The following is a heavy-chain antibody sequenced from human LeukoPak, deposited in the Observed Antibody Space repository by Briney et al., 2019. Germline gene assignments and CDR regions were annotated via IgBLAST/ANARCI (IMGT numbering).Heavy chain of an antibody. Sequence: GGSLRLSCAASGFTFSASWMHWVRQAPGKGLEWVSAISGSGGSTYYADSVKGRFTISRDNSKNTLYLQMNSLRAEDTAVYYCAKDPGMAVAGNFDYWGQGTLVTVSS. D-gene: IGHD6-19*01. V-gene: IGHV3-23*01. J-gene: IGHJ4*02. CDR1: GFTFSASW. CDR3: AKDPGMAVAGNFDY. CDR2: ISGSGGST.